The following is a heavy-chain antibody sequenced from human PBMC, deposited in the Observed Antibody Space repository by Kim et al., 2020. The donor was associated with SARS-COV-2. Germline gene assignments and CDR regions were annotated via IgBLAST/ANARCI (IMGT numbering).Heavy chain of an antibody. CDR3: AREKRRGGYDYNGMDV. CDR1: GFTFSTYS. J-gene: IGHJ6*02. CDR2: ISGSSNTI. Sequence: GGSLRLSCAASGFTFSTYSMNWVRQAPGKGLEWVSYISGSSNTIYYADSVKGRFTISRDNAKSSLYLQMNSLRDEDTAVYYCAREKRRGGYDYNGMDVWGQGPTVTVS. V-gene: IGHV3-48*02. D-gene: IGHD2-15*01.